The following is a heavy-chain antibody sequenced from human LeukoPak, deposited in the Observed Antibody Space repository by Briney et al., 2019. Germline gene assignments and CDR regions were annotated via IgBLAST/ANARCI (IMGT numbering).Heavy chain of an antibody. J-gene: IGHJ4*02. CDR2: IYYSGRT. V-gene: IGHV4-59*03. Sequence: PSETLSLTCTVSGGSISNYYWSWIRQPPGKGLEWIGYIYYSGRTRYNPSLKSPLTISVDTSNNQFSLMLNSVTPAHPALYFXXXXXKXSYGYTVTELGSGYFDYWGQGTLVTVSS. CDR1: GGSISNYY. D-gene: IGHD5-18*01. CDR3: XXXXKXSYGYTVTELGSGYFDY.